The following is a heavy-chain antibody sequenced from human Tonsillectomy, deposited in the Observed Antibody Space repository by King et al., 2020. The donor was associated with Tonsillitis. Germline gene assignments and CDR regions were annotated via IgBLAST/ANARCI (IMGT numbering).Heavy chain of an antibody. CDR1: GGSITSGDYY. J-gene: IGHJ3*02. V-gene: IGHV4-30-4*01. CDR3: ARDPGYGDTGGAFDI. CDR2: IHYSGST. Sequence: QLQESGPGLVKPSQTLSLTCTVSGGSITSGDYYWSWIRQSPGKSLEWIGYIHYSGSTSYIPSLKSRVSISIDMSKNQFSLKLNSMTAADTAVYYCARDPGYGDTGGAFDIWGQGRMVTVSS. D-gene: IGHD4-17*01.